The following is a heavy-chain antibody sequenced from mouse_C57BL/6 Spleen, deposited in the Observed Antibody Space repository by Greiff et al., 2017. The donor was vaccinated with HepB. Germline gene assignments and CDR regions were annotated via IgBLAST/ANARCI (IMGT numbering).Heavy chain of an antibody. CDR1: GYSITSGYY. CDR2: ISYDGSN. V-gene: IGHV3-6*01. D-gene: IGHD2-4*01. J-gene: IGHJ3*01. CDR3: AREDYFAY. Sequence: EVKLLESGPGLVKPSQSLSLTCSVPGYSITSGYYWTWIRQFPGNKLEWMGYISYDGSNNYNPSLKNRISITRDTSKNQFFLKLNSVTTEDTATYYCAREDYFAYWGQGTLVTVSA.